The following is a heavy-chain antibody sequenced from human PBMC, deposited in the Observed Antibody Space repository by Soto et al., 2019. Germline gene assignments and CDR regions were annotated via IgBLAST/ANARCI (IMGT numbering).Heavy chain of an antibody. Sequence: PGGSLRLSCAASGFTFSSYAMSWVRQAPGKGLEWVSGIGGSGGGTYYADSVKGRFTISRDNSKNTLYLQMNSLRAEETAVYYCAKLPAYSSGTHDWGQGTLVTVSS. CDR3: AKLPAYSSGTHD. CDR1: GFTFSSYA. V-gene: IGHV3-23*01. CDR2: IGGSGGGT. D-gene: IGHD6-19*01. J-gene: IGHJ4*02.